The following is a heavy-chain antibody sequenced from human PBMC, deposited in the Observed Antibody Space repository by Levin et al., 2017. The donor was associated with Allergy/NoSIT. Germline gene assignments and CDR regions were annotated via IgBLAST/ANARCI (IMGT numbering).Heavy chain of an antibody. CDR2: IIPILGIA. D-gene: IGHD6-19*01. CDR1: GGTFSSYA. V-gene: IGHV1-69*04. CDR3: ARGSPGYSSGWIDY. Sequence: SVKVSCKASGGTFSSYAISWVRQAPGQGLEWMGRIIPILGIANYAQKFQGRVTITADKSTSTAYMELSSLRSEDTAVYYCARGSPGYSSGWIDYWGQGTLVTVSS. J-gene: IGHJ4*02.